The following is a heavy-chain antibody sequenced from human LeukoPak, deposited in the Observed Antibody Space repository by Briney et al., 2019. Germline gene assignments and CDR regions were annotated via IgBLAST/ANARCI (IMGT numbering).Heavy chain of an antibody. CDR2: IIPIFGTA. D-gene: IGHD5-12*01. J-gene: IGHJ4*02. CDR1: GGTFSSYA. Sequence: ASVKVSCKASGGTFSSYAISWVRQAPGQGLEWMGGIIPIFGTANYAQKFQGRVTITTDESTSTAYMELSSLRSEDTAVYYCARGGGTYSGYTDYFDYWGQGTLVTVSS. V-gene: IGHV1-69*05. CDR3: ARGGGTYSGYTDYFDY.